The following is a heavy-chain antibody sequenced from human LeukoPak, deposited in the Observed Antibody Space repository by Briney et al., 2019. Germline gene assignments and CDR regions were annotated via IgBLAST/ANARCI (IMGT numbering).Heavy chain of an antibody. Sequence: GGSLRLSCAASGFTFSSYSMNWVRQAPGKGLEWVSSISSSSSYTYYADSVKGRFTISRDNAKNSLYLQMNSLRAEDTAVYYCARDGSESGYYYYGMDVWGQGTTVTVSS. CDR3: ARDGSESGYYYYGMDV. CDR1: GFTFSSYS. V-gene: IGHV3-21*01. D-gene: IGHD1-26*01. J-gene: IGHJ6*02. CDR2: ISSSSSYT.